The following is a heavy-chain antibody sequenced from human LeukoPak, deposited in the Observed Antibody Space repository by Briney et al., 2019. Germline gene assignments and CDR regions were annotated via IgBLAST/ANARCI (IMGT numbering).Heavy chain of an antibody. Sequence: SETLSLTCTVSGGSISSGGYYWSWIRQHPGKGLEWIGYIYYSGSTYYNPSLKSRVTISVDTSKNQLPLKLSSVTAADTAVYYCASGGYCTNGVCPDYWGQGTLVTVSS. V-gene: IGHV4-31*03. J-gene: IGHJ4*02. CDR1: GGSISSGGYY. CDR3: ASGGYCTNGVCPDY. CDR2: IYYSGST. D-gene: IGHD2-8*01.